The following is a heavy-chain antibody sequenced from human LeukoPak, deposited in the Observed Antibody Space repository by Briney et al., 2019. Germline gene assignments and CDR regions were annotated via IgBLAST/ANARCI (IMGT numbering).Heavy chain of an antibody. V-gene: IGHV1-2*02. D-gene: IGHD3-22*01. Sequence: ASVKVSCKASGYTFTGYYMHWVRQAPGQGLEWMGWINPNSGGTNYAQKFQGRVTMTRDTSISTAYMELSSLRSEDTAVYYCATGKPYYYDSSGSVGAFDIWGQGTMVTVSS. CDR3: ATGKPYYYDSSGSVGAFDI. J-gene: IGHJ3*02. CDR2: INPNSGGT. CDR1: GYTFTGYY.